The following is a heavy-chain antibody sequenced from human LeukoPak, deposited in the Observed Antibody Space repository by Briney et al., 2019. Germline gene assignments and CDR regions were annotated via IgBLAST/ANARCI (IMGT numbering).Heavy chain of an antibody. CDR3: ARHYGDYLTYFDS. CDR2: IYDADDT. D-gene: IGHD4-17*01. J-gene: IGHJ4*02. V-gene: IGHV3-53*01. Sequence: GGSLRLSCAVSGFTVSSNYMSWVRQAPGKGLEWVSIIYDADDTHYADSVKGRFTIFRDKSKNTLYLQMNTLRVEDTGVYYCARHYGDYLTYFDSWGQGTLVTVSS. CDR1: GFTVSSNY.